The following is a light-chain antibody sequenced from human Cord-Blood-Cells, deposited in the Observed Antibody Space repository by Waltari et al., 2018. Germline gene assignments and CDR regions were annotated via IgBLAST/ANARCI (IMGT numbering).Light chain of an antibody. J-gene: IGLJ1*01. CDR1: SSNIGAGYD. CDR2: GNS. V-gene: IGLV1-40*01. CDR3: QSYDSSLSALYV. Sequence: QSVLTQPPSVSGAPGQRVTISCTGSSSNIGAGYDVHWYQQLPGTAPTLLIHGNSNRPSGVPDRFSGSKSGTSASLAITGLQAEDEADYYCQSYDSSLSALYVFGTGTKVTVL.